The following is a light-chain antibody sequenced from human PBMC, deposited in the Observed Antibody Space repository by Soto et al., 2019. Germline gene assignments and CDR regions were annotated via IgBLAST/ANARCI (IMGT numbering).Light chain of an antibody. J-gene: IGKJ1*01. CDR3: QQYNNWPRT. CDR1: QSVSNN. Sequence: EIVMTRSPATLSLSPGERATLSCRASQSVSNNYLAWYQQKPGQAPRLLIYGASTRATGIPARFSGSGSGTEFTLTFSSLQSEDFAVYYCQQYNNWPRTFGQGTKVDIK. V-gene: IGKV3-15*01. CDR2: GAS.